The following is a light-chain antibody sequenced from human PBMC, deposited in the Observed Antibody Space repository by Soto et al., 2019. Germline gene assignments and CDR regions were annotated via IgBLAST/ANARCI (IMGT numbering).Light chain of an antibody. V-gene: IGKV1-5*01. CDR2: YAS. CDR3: QQYFNWPLTWT. J-gene: IGKJ5*01. CDR1: QSISSW. Sequence: DIQVTQSPSPLSASVGDRVTITCRAIQSISSWLAWYQQRTGKAPKLLISYASTLESGVPSRFSGGGSGTEFTLTISSLQSEDSALYYCQQYFNWPLTWTFGPGTRRE.